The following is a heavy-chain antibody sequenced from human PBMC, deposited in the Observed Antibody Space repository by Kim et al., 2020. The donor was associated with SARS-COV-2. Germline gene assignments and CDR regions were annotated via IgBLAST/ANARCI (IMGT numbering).Heavy chain of an antibody. CDR2: ISGSGVST. CDR3: AKAHSSSWTSFIYYYYYMDV. V-gene: IGHV3-23*01. J-gene: IGHJ6*03. D-gene: IGHD6-13*01. Sequence: GGSLRLSCAASGFIFSSYVMSWVRQAPGKGLEWVSAISGSGVSTYYADSVKGRFTISRDNSKNTLYLQMNSLRAEDTAVYYCAKAHSSSWTSFIYYYYYMDVWGKGTPVTASS. CDR1: GFIFSSYV.